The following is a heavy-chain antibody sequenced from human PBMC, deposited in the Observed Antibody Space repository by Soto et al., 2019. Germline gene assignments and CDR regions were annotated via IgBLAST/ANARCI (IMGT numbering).Heavy chain of an antibody. CDR3: ARQVITMVRGDVYYYYMDV. V-gene: IGHV3-23*01. D-gene: IGHD3-10*01. CDR2: ISGSGGST. CDR1: GFTFSSYA. Sequence: PGGSLRLSCAASGFTFSSYAMSWVRQAPGKGLEWVSAISGSGGSTYYADSVKGRFTISRDNSKNTLYLQMNSLRAEDTAVYYCARQVITMVRGDVYYYYMDVWGKGTTVTVSS. J-gene: IGHJ6*03.